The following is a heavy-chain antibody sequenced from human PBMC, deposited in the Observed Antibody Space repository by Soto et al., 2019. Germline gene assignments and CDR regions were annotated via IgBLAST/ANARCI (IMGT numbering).Heavy chain of an antibody. D-gene: IGHD3-3*01. V-gene: IGHV4-34*10. CDR1: GGSVNGYY. J-gene: IGHJ6*02. CDR2: INHTGGT. Sequence: SETLSLTCAVYGGSVNGYYWNWIRQPPGKGLEWIGEINHTGGTHYNPSLKSRVTMSVDTSKNQFSLKLSSVTAADTAVYYCARDSLRANTPQITIFGVAPRRRGGMDVWGQGTTVTVSS. CDR3: ARDSLRANTPQITIFGVAPRRRGGMDV.